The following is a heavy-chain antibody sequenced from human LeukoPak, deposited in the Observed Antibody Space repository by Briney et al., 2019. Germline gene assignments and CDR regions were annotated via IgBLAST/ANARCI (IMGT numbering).Heavy chain of an antibody. V-gene: IGHV3-9*03. Sequence: GRSLRLSCAASGFTFHDYAMHWVRQAPGKGLEWVSGISWNGGTIDYADSVKGQFTISRDNAKNSLYLQMNSLRPEDMALYYCAKGPTYSSSSLFDYWGQGILVAVSS. CDR2: ISWNGGTI. CDR1: GFTFHDYA. D-gene: IGHD6-6*01. J-gene: IGHJ4*02. CDR3: AKGPTYSSSSLFDY.